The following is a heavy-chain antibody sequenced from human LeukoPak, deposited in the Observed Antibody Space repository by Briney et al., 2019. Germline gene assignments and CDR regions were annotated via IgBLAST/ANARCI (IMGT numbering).Heavy chain of an antibody. CDR3: ARVYYYYYYMDV. CDR1: GFTFSSYG. V-gene: IGHV3-23*01. Sequence: GGSLRLSCAASGFTFSSYGMSWVRQAPGKGLEWVSAISGSGGSTYYADSVEGRFTISRDNAKNSLYLQMNSLRAEDTAVYYCARVYYYYYYMDVWGKGTTVTVSS. CDR2: ISGSGGST. J-gene: IGHJ6*03.